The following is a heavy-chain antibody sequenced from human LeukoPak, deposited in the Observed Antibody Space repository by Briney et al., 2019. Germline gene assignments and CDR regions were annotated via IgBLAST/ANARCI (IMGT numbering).Heavy chain of an antibody. V-gene: IGHV1-18*01. D-gene: IGHD6-19*01. Sequence: ASVKVSCKASGYTFTSYGISWVRQAPGQGLEWMGWISAYNGNTNYAQKLQGRVTMTTDTSTSTAYMELRSLRSDDTAVYYCARDQWVAVAAPDYYYYYMDVWGKGTTVTISS. CDR3: ARDQWVAVAAPDYYYYYMDV. CDR1: GYTFTSYG. J-gene: IGHJ6*03. CDR2: ISAYNGNT.